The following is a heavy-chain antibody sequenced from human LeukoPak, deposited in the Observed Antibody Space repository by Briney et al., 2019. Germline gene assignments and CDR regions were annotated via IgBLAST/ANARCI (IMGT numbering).Heavy chain of an antibody. CDR3: ARGLGPSSSWPYYYYYYGMDV. D-gene: IGHD6-13*01. V-gene: IGHV1-8*02. Sequence: ASVKVSCKASGGTFSSYAISWVRQAPGQGLEWMGWMNPNSGNTGYAQKFQGRVTMTRNTSISTAYMELSSLRSEDTAVYYCARGLGPSSSWPYYYYYYGMDVWGQGTTVTVSS. CDR1: GGTFSSYA. J-gene: IGHJ6*02. CDR2: MNPNSGNT.